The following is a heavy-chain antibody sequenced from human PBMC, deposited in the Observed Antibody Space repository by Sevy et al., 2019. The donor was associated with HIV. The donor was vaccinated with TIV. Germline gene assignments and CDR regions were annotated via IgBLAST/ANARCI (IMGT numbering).Heavy chain of an antibody. CDR2: ISSRSSYT. V-gene: IGHV3-11*06. D-gene: IGHD4-17*01. CDR3: ARNDYGGNVASGNSFDY. Sequence: WGSLRLSCAASGFTFNDYYMSWIRQAPGKGLEWVTYISSRSSYTNYADSVKGRFTISRDNAKNSVYLEMNSLRAEDTAVYYCARNDYGGNVASGNSFDYWGQGTLVTVSS. CDR1: GFTFNDYY. J-gene: IGHJ4*02.